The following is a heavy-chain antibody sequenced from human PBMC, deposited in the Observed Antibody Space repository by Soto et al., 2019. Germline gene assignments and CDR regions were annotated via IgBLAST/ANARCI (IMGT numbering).Heavy chain of an antibody. D-gene: IGHD6-6*01. CDR3: ARDGGPIDSSSAGADY. CDR2: INAGNGNT. J-gene: IGHJ4*02. V-gene: IGHV1-3*01. Sequence: ASVQVSCKASGYTFTSYAMHWVRQAPGQRLEWMGWINAGNGNTKYSQKFQGRVTITRDTSASTAYMELSSLRSEDTAVYYCARDGGPIDSSSAGADYWGQGTLVTVSS. CDR1: GYTFTSYA.